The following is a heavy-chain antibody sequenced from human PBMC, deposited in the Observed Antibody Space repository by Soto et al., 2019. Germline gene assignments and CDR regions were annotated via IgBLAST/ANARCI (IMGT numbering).Heavy chain of an antibody. CDR2: IYHSGST. Sequence: QVQLQESGPGLVKPSGTLSLTCAVSGGSISSNNWWSWVRQPPGKGLEWIGEIYHSGSTNYNSSLRSRVTISVDTSKNQSSLKVTSVTAADTAGYSCASTAWDPPRRFDPWGQGTLVTVSS. CDR1: GGSISSNNW. D-gene: IGHD1-26*01. V-gene: IGHV4-4*02. CDR3: ASTAWDPPRRFDP. J-gene: IGHJ5*02.